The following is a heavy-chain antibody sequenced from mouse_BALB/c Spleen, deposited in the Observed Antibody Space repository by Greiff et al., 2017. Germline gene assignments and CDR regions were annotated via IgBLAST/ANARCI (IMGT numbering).Heavy chain of an antibody. CDR3: ASSGDGYPNSYAMDY. CDR2: ISYSGST. Sequence: EVMLVESGPSLVKPSQTLSLTCSVTGDSITSGYWNWIRKFPGNKLEYMGYISYSGSTYYNPSLKSRISITRDTSKNQYYLQLNSVTTEDTATYYCASSGDGYPNSYAMDYWGQGTSVTVSS. CDR1: GDSITSGY. D-gene: IGHD2-3*01. V-gene: IGHV3-8*02. J-gene: IGHJ4*01.